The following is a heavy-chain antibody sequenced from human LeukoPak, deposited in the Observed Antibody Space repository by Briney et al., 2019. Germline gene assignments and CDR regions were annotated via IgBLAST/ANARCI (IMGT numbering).Heavy chain of an antibody. CDR3: AEERAFLSSSSEGFDP. Sequence: PGRSLRLSCAASGFTFSSYGMHWVRQAPGKGLEWVAVVSYDESNKYYADSVKGRITISRDKSKNTVYLQMNSLRAEDTAVYYCAEERAFLSSSSEGFDPWGQGTLVTVSS. CDR2: VSYDESNK. J-gene: IGHJ5*02. D-gene: IGHD6-13*01. V-gene: IGHV3-30*18. CDR1: GFTFSSYG.